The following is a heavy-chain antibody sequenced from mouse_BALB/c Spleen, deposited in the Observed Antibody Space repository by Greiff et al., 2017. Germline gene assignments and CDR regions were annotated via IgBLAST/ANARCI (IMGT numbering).Heavy chain of an antibody. Sequence: VQLKESGPGLVKPSPSLSLTCTVTGYSITSDYAWYWIRQFPGNQLEWMGYISYSGSTSYNPSLKSRISITRDKSKNQFFLQLNSVTTEDTATYYCSRGVSSGGFAYWGQGTLVTVSA. CDR2: ISYSGST. V-gene: IGHV3-2*02. J-gene: IGHJ3*01. CDR3: SRGVSSGGFAY. CDR1: GYSITSDYA.